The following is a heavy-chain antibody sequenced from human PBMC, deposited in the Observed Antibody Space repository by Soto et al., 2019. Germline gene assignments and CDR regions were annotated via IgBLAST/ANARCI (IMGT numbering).Heavy chain of an antibody. D-gene: IGHD2-2*01. Sequence: SVKVSCKASGGTFCSYAISWVRQAPGRGLVWMGGVTPLFGTANYAQKFQDRVTITADESTSTPYMELSSLRSEDTAVYYCARGDIAVVPAAIGFVPYYYYGMDVWGQGTTVTVS. J-gene: IGHJ6*02. V-gene: IGHV1-69*13. CDR3: ARGDIAVVPAAIGFVPYYYYGMDV. CDR1: GGTFCSYA. CDR2: VTPLFGTA.